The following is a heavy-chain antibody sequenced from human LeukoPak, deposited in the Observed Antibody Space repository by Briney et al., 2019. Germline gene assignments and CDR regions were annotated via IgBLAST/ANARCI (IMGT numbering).Heavy chain of an antibody. J-gene: IGHJ4*02. V-gene: IGHV3-13*01. Sequence: GGSLRLSCAASGFTFSSYDMHWVRQAPGKGLEGVSAIGAAGDTYYPGSVKGRCTIYRENDKNSLYLQMNSLRAGDTAVYYCARISTSGAFDYWGQGTLVTVSS. CDR3: ARISTSGAFDY. CDR2: IGAAGDT. CDR1: GFTFSSYD. D-gene: IGHD4/OR15-4a*01.